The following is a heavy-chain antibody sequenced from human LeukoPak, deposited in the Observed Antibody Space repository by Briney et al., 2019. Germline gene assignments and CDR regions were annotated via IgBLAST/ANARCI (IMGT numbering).Heavy chain of an antibody. Sequence: KASETLSLTCAVYGGSFSGYYWSWIRQPPGKGLEWIGEINHSGSTNYNPSLKGRVTISVDTSKNQFSLKLSSVTAADTAVYYCMTRGTEGLFDYWGQGTLVTVSS. V-gene: IGHV4-34*01. CDR2: INHSGST. CDR3: MTRGTEGLFDY. CDR1: GGSFSGYY. J-gene: IGHJ4*02. D-gene: IGHD1-1*01.